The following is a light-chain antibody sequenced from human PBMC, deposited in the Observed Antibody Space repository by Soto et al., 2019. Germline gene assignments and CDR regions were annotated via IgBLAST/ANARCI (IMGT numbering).Light chain of an antibody. CDR1: QSISRW. CDR2: DAS. V-gene: IGKV1-5*01. Sequence: DIQMTQSPSTLSASVGDRITITCRASQSISRWLAWHQQKPGKAPKLLIYDASSLESGVPSRLSGSGSGTEFTPTISSLQPDDFATYYCQQYYNYPLTFGGGTKVDI. CDR3: QQYYNYPLT. J-gene: IGKJ4*01.